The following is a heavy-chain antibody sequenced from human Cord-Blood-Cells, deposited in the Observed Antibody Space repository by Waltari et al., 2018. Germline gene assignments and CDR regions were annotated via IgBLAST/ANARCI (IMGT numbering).Heavy chain of an antibody. J-gene: IGHJ3*02. CDR2: ISWNSGSI. V-gene: IGHV3-9*01. D-gene: IGHD1-1*01. CDR3: AKDNFAFDI. CDR1: FDDYA. Sequence: FDDYAMHWVRQAPGKGLEWVSGISWNSGSIGYADSVKGRFTISRDNAKNSLYLQMNSLRAEDTALYYCAKDNFAFDIWGQGTMVTVSS.